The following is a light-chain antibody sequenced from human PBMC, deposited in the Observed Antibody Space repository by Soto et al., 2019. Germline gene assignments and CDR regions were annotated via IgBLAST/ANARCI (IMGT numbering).Light chain of an antibody. CDR1: QDVRNY. V-gene: IGKV1-6*01. J-gene: IGKJ1*01. CDR3: LQDHNYFWT. CDR2: GAS. Sequence: IQMTQSPSSLSASVGDRVTITCRASQDVRNYVGWYQQKPGKAPKLLIYGASSLQSGVPSRFSGSGSGTDFTLTISSLQPEDSATYYCLQDHNYFWTFGQGTKVEIK.